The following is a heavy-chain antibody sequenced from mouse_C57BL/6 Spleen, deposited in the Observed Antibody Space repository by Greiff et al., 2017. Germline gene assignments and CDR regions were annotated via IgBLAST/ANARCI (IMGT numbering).Heavy chain of an antibody. CDR1: GYTFTSYG. CDR3: AREGTTVVA. J-gene: IGHJ2*01. CDR2: IYPRRGNT. V-gene: IGHV1-81*01. D-gene: IGHD1-1*01. Sequence: VQLQESGAELARPGASVKLSCKASGYTFTSYGISWVKQRTGQGLEWIGEIYPRRGNTYYNEKFKGKATLTADKSSSTAYMELRSLTSEDSAVYFCAREGTTVVAWGQGTTLTVSS.